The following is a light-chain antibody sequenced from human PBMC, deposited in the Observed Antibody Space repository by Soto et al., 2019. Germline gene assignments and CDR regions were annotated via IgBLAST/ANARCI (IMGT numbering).Light chain of an antibody. CDR2: DVS. CDR1: QSISTW. J-gene: IGKJ1*01. V-gene: IGKV1-5*01. CDR3: KQYNTFWK. Sequence: DIQMTPSPSTLSASVGDRVTITCRASQSISTWLAWYQQKPGKAPKLLIYDVSSLESGVPSRFSGSGSGTEFTLTISSLQPDDLATYYCKQYNTFWKCGQGTKGDIK.